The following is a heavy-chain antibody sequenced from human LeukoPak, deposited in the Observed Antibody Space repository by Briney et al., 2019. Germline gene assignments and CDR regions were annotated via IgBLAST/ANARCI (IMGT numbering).Heavy chain of an antibody. J-gene: IGHJ4*02. D-gene: IGHD2-2*01. Sequence: PGGSLRLTCAASGFTFSSYAMSWVRQAPGKGLEWVSAISGSAGSTYYADSVKGRFTISRDNSKNTLYLQMNSLRAEDTAVYYCAKWVVVVPAAGLFDYWGQGALVIVSS. CDR3: AKWVVVVPAAGLFDY. CDR1: GFTFSSYA. CDR2: ISGSAGST. V-gene: IGHV3-23*01.